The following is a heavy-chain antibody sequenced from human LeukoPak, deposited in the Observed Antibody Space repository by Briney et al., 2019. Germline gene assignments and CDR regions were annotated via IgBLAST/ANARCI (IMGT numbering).Heavy chain of an antibody. V-gene: IGHV3-30*04. CDR1: GFTFTDYA. CDR2: ISSDGNTQ. J-gene: IGHJ4*02. CDR3: AKDPRRYSRTGGYFEY. Sequence: GTSLRLSCVASGFTFTDYAFNWVRQTPGKGMEWVAIISSDGNTQSYADPLKGRFTISRDNSKNTLYLQVNSLRAEDTAVYYCAKDPRRYSRTGGYFEYWGQGTLVTVSS. D-gene: IGHD6-13*01.